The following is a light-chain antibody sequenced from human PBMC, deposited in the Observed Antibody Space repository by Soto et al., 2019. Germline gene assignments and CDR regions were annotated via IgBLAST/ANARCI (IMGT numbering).Light chain of an antibody. CDR1: SSDVGGYNY. Sequence: QSALTQPASVSGSPGQSITLSSTGTSSDVGGYNYVSWYQQHPGKAPKLMIYDVSNRPSGVSNRFSGSKSGNTASLTISGLQAEDEADYYCSSYTSSSTFYVFGTGTKVTVL. CDR2: DVS. V-gene: IGLV2-14*01. CDR3: SSYTSSSTFYV. J-gene: IGLJ1*01.